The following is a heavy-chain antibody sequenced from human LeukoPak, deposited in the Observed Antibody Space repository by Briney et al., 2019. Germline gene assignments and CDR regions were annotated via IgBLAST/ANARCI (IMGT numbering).Heavy chain of an antibody. CDR3: AKDRYSNYGNWFDP. Sequence: KSGGSLRLSCAAAGFTFSNDAMNWVRQAPGKGLEWVSGISGSGGSTYYADSVKGRFTISRDNSKNTLYLQMISLRAEDTAVYYCAKDRYSNYGNWFDPWGQGTLVTVFS. V-gene: IGHV3-23*01. J-gene: IGHJ5*02. CDR2: ISGSGGST. D-gene: IGHD4-11*01. CDR1: GFTFSNDA.